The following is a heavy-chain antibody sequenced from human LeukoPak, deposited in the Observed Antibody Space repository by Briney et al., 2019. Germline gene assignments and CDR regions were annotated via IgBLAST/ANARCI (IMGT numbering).Heavy chain of an antibody. Sequence: ASVKVSCKASGYTFTSYDINWVRQATGQGLECMGWMNPNSANTGYAQKFQGRVTMTRNTSISTAYMELSSLRSEDTAVYYCARGLGSSWYWGVRGYYYYMDVWGKGTTVTVSS. V-gene: IGHV1-8*01. CDR1: GYTFTSYD. CDR2: MNPNSANT. CDR3: ARGLGSSWYWGVRGYYYYMDV. J-gene: IGHJ6*03. D-gene: IGHD6-13*01.